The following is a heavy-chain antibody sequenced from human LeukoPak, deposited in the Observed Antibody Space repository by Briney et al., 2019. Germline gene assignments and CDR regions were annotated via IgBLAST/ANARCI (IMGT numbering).Heavy chain of an antibody. V-gene: IGHV3-23*01. Sequence: GGSLRLSCAASGFTFSSYAMSWVRQAPGKGLEWVSAISRSGNNTYYTDSVRGRFTISRDNSKHTLYLQMNSLRAEDTALYCCAKEGVTPFDYWGQGTLVTASS. CDR3: AKEGVTPFDY. J-gene: IGHJ4*02. CDR2: ISRSGNNT. D-gene: IGHD3-10*01. CDR1: GFTFSSYA.